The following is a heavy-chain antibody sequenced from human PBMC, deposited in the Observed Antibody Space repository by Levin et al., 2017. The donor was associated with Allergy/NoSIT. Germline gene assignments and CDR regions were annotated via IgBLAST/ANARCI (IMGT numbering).Heavy chain of an antibody. CDR2: IYYSGST. CDR1: GGSLRRSSYY. J-gene: IGHJ6*03. V-gene: IGHV4-39*01. Sequence: LPVSCPVSGGSLRRSSYYWGWIRKPPGKGLEWIGSIYYSGSTYYNPSLKSRVTISVDTSKNQFSLKLSSVTAADTAVYYCARHRRGDYVGPNIRYMDVWGKGTTVTVSS. D-gene: IGHD4-17*01. CDR3: ARHRRGDYVGPNIRYMDV.